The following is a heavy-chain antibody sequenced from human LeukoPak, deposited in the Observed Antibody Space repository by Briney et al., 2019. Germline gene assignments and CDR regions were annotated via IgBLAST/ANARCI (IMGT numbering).Heavy chain of an antibody. J-gene: IGHJ4*02. D-gene: IGHD6-6*01. CDR1: GGSFSGYY. V-gene: IGHV4-34*01. Sequence: SETLSLTCAVYGGSFSGYYWSWIRQPPGKGLEWIGEINHSGSTNYNPSLKSRVTISVDTSKNQFSLKLTSVTAADTAVYYCARGLYSSSPPIDYWGQGTLVTVSS. CDR3: ARGLYSSSPPIDY. CDR2: INHSGST.